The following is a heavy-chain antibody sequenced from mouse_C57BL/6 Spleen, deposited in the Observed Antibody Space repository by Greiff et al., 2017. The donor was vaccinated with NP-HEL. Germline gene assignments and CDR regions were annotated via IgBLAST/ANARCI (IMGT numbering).Heavy chain of an antibody. V-gene: IGHV2-6-1*01. CDR2: IWSDGST. J-gene: IGHJ3*01. D-gene: IGHD1-1*01. CDR1: GFSLTSYG. CDR3: ARHERDGSSPWFAY. Sequence: VQLKESGPGLVAPSQSLSITCTVSGFSLTSYGVHWVRQPPGKGLEWLVVIWSDGSTTYNSALKSRLSISKDNSKSQVFLKMNSLQTDDTAMYYCARHERDGSSPWFAYWGQGTLVTVSA.